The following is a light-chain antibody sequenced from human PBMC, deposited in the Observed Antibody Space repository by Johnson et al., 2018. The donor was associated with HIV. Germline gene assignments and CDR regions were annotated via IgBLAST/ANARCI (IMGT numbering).Light chain of an antibody. CDR1: SSNIGNNY. V-gene: IGLV1-51*01. CDR3: GTWDSSLSAPV. J-gene: IGLJ1*01. CDR2: DNN. Sequence: QAVLTQPPSVSAAPGQKVTILCSGSSSNIGNNYISWYQQLPGTAPKLLIYDNNKRPSGIPDRFSGSKSGTSATLGITGLQTVDEADYYCGTWDSSLSAPVFGTGTKVTVL.